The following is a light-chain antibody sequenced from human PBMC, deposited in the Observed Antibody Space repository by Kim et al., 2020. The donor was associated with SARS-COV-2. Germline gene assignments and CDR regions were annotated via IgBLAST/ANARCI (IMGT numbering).Light chain of an antibody. CDR2: WAS. V-gene: IGKV4-1*01. CDR3: QQYYSTPIT. Sequence: ATINCKYSKSVLYSANNKSYLAWYQQKPGQPPKLLIYWASTRESGVPDRFSGSGSGTDFTLTISSLQAEDVAVYYCQQYYSTPITFGQGTRLEIK. CDR1: KSVLYSANNKSY. J-gene: IGKJ5*01.